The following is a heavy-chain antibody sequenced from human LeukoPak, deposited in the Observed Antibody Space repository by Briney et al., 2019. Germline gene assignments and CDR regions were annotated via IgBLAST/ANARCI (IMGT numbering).Heavy chain of an antibody. J-gene: IGHJ6*03. CDR3: ARDPRSTSSYYYYMDV. Sequence: ASVKVSCKASGYTFTSYYMHWVRQAPGQGLEWMGIINPSGGSTSYAQKFQGRVTKTRDTSTSTVYMELSSLRSEDTAVYYCARDPRSTSSYYYYMDVWGKGTTVTV. CDR2: INPSGGST. D-gene: IGHD2-2*01. V-gene: IGHV1-46*01. CDR1: GYTFTSYY.